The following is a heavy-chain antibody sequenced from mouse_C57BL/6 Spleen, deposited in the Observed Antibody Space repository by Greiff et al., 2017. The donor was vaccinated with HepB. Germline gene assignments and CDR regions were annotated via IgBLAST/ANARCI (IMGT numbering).Heavy chain of an antibody. CDR1: GYTFTSYW. J-gene: IGHJ3*01. CDR3: ARQDYGPFAY. Sequence: QVQLQQPGAELVKPGASVKLSCKASGYTFTSYWMHWVKQRPGQGLEWIGMIHPNSGSTNYNEKFKSKATLTVNKSSSTAYMQLSSLASEDSAVYYWARQDYGPFAYWGQGTRVTVSA. D-gene: IGHD2-4*01. CDR2: IHPNSGST. V-gene: IGHV1-64*01.